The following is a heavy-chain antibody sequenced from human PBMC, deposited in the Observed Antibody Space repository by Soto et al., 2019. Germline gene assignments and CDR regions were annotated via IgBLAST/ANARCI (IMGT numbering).Heavy chain of an antibody. Sequence: QVQLQESGPGLVKPSQTLSLTCTVSGDSITSGVHYWSWIRQRPGKGLEWIGYIFYSGLSYYTPSQRRCRSIAVNTTKNQLTSTLSSITATDTTLYHCATPRLMPTFGAGARARSSDSWGQEPLGTISS. D-gene: IGHD3-10*01. V-gene: IGHV4-31*03. CDR3: ATPRLMPTFGAGARARSSDS. CDR2: IFYSGLS. J-gene: IGHJ5*01. CDR1: GDSITSGVHY.